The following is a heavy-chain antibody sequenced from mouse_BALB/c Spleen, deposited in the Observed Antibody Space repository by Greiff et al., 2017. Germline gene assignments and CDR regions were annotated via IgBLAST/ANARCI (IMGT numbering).Heavy chain of an antibody. Sequence: EVKLVESGGGLVQPGGSMKLSCVASGFTFSNYWMNWVRQSPEKGLEWVAEIRLKSNNYATHYAESVKGRFTISRDDSKSSVYLQMNNLRAEDTGIYYCTPTARATSWFAYWGQGTLVTVSA. CDR3: TPTARATSWFAY. J-gene: IGHJ3*01. CDR1: GFTFSNYW. V-gene: IGHV6-6*02. CDR2: IRLKSNNYAT. D-gene: IGHD3-2*01.